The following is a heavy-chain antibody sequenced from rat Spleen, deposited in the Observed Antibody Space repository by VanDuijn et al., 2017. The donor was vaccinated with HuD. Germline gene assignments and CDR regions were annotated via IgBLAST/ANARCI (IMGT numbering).Heavy chain of an antibody. CDR2: MWSVGST. V-gene: IGHV2S63*01. Sequence: VQLKESGPGLVQPSQTLSLTCSVSGFSLMDYSVHWVRQPPGKGLEWMGVMWSVGSTDYNSALKSRLSISRDTSKNQVFLKMNSLQGEDTTTYYCARDQELYFDYWGQGVMVTVSS. J-gene: IGHJ2*01. CDR1: GFSLMDYS. CDR3: ARDQELYFDY.